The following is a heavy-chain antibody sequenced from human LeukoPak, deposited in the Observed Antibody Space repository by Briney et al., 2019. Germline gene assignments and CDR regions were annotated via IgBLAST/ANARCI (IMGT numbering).Heavy chain of an antibody. CDR2: ISYDGSNK. Sequence: GGSLRLSCAASGFTFSSYAMHWVRQAPGKGLEWVAVISYDGSNKYYADSVKGRFTISRDNSKNTLYLQMNSLRAEDTAVYCCARDQADIVVVPAARDYYYYYGMDVWGQGTTVTVSS. J-gene: IGHJ6*02. D-gene: IGHD2-2*01. V-gene: IGHV3-30-3*01. CDR1: GFTFSSYA. CDR3: ARDQADIVVVPAARDYYYYYGMDV.